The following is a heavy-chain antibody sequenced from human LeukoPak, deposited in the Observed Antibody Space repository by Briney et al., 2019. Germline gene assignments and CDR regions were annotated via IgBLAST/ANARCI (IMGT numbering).Heavy chain of an antibody. Sequence: SETLSLTCTVSGGSISSYYWSWIRQPPGKGLEWIGYIYYSGSTNYNPSLKSRVTISVDTSKNQFSLKLSSVTAADTAVYYCAGEPLYYDILTGYYGVDYWGQGTLVTVSS. CDR3: AGEPLYYDILTGYYGVDY. V-gene: IGHV4-59*01. J-gene: IGHJ4*02. CDR1: GGSISSYY. D-gene: IGHD3-9*01. CDR2: IYYSGST.